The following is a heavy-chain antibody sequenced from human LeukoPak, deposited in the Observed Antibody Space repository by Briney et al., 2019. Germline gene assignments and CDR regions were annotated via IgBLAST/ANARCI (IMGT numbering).Heavy chain of an antibody. D-gene: IGHD3-16*02. Sequence: GGSLRLSCAASGFTFSSYWMSWVRQAPGKGLEWVSGIKWDGGRTGYADSVKGRFTISRDNAKNSVYLQMSSLRAEDTALYYCARDWFTRLGELSPDRAFDYWGQGTLVTVSS. CDR3: ARDWFTRLGELSPDRAFDY. J-gene: IGHJ4*02. V-gene: IGHV3-20*04. CDR2: IKWDGGRT. CDR1: GFTFSSYW.